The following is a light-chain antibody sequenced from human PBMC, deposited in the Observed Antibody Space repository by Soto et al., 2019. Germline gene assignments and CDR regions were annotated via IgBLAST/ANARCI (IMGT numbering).Light chain of an antibody. CDR2: DVS. V-gene: IGLV2-11*01. Sequence: QSVLTQPRSVSGSPGQSVTISCTGTSSDVGGYNYVSWYXXXXXXAPKVMIYDVSKRPSGVPDRFSGSKSGNTASLTISGLQAEDEADYYCCSYAGSYTYVFGTGTKVTVL. CDR3: CSYAGSYTYV. CDR1: SSDVGGYNY. J-gene: IGLJ1*01.